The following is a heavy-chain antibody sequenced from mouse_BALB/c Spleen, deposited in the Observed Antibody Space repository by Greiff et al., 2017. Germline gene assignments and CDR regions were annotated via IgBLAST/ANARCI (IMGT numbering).Heavy chain of an antibody. CDR1: GFSLTGYG. CDR3: ARDDYYGSSYKGYYAMDY. J-gene: IGHJ4*01. Sequence: QVQLQQPGPGLVAPSQSLSITCTVSGFSLTGYGVNWVRQPPGKGLEWLGMIWGDGSTDYNSALKSRLSISKDNSKSQVFLKMNSLQTDDTARYYCARDDYYGSSYKGYYAMDYWGQGTSVTVSS. CDR2: IWGDGST. D-gene: IGHD1-1*01. V-gene: IGHV2-6-7*01.